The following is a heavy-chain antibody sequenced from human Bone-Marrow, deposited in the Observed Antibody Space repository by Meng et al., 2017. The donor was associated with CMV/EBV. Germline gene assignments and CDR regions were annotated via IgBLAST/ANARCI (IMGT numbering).Heavy chain of an antibody. J-gene: IGHJ4*02. CDR1: GFTLSRYS. D-gene: IGHD5-18*01. V-gene: IGHV3-21*01. CDR2: ISSSSSYI. CDR3: ARVDAGYSYGYVVY. Sequence: WAASGFTLSRYSMNGVRQAPGKGLEWVSSISSSSSYIYYEDSVKGRFTISRDNAKNSLYLQMNSLRAEDTAVYYCARVDAGYSYGYVVYWGQGTLVTVSS.